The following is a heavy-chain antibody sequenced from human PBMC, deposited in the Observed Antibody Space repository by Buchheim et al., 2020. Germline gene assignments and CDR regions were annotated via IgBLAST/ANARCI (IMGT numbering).Heavy chain of an antibody. CDR1: GFTFSSYG. CDR3: AKDIPDYSNYVGYYYYGMDV. Sequence: QVQLVESGGGVVQPGRSLRLSCAASGFTFSSYGMHWVRQAPGQGLEWVAVISYDGSNKYYADAVKGRFTISRDNSKNTLYLQMNSLRAEDTAVYYCAKDIPDYSNYVGYYYYGMDVWGQGTT. V-gene: IGHV3-30*18. CDR2: ISYDGSNK. J-gene: IGHJ6*02. D-gene: IGHD4-11*01.